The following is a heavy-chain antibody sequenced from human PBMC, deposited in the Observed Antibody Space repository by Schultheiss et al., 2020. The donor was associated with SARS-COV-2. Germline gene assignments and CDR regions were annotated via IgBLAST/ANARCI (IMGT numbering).Heavy chain of an antibody. V-gene: IGHV6-1*01. D-gene: IGHD1-7*01. CDR1: GDSVSSNSAA. CDR3: ARFTGPISDY. CDR2: TYYRSKWYN. Sequence: SETLSLTCAISGDSVSSNSAAWNWIRQSPSRGLEWLGRTYYRSKWYNDYAVFVKSRITINPDTSRNQFSLQLSSVTPEDTAVYYCARFTGPISDYWGQGTLVTVSS. J-gene: IGHJ4*02.